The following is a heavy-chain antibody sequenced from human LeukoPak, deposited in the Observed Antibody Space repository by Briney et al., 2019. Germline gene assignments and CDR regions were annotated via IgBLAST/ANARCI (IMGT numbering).Heavy chain of an antibody. Sequence: TGGSLRPSCAASGFTVSSNYMSWVRQAPGKGLEWVSVIYSGGSTYYADSVKGRFTISRDNSKNTLYLQMNSLRAEDTAVYYCARSPLRLKRTYHFDYWGQGTLVTVSS. J-gene: IGHJ4*02. CDR3: ARSPLRLKRTYHFDY. D-gene: IGHD4-17*01. CDR1: GFTVSSNY. V-gene: IGHV3-66*01. CDR2: IYSGGST.